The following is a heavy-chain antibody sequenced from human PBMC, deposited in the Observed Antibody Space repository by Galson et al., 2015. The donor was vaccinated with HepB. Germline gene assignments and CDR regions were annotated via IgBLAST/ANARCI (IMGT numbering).Heavy chain of an antibody. D-gene: IGHD6-13*01. CDR3: AKDSSSWYDPRPENCFQH. CDR1: GFTFDDYA. CDR2: ISWNSGSI. Sequence: SLRLSCAASGFTFDDYAMHWVRQAPGKGLEWVSGISWNSGSIGYADSVKGRFTISRDNAKNSLYLQMNSLRAEDTALYYCAKDSSSWYDPRPENCFQHWGQGTLVTVAS. J-gene: IGHJ1*01. V-gene: IGHV3-9*01.